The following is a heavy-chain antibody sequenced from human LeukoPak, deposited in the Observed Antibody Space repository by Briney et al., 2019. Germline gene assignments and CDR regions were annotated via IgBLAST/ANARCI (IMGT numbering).Heavy chain of an antibody. CDR3: ARGVAVASLDY. V-gene: IGHV4-34*01. CDR1: GGSFSGYY. CDR2: INHSGST. D-gene: IGHD6-19*01. J-gene: IGHJ4*02. Sequence: KTSETLSLTCAVYGGSFSGYYWSWIRQPPGKGLEWIGEINHSGSTNYNPSLKSRVTISVDTSKNQFSLKLSSVTAADTAVYYCARGVAVASLDYWGQGTLVTVSS.